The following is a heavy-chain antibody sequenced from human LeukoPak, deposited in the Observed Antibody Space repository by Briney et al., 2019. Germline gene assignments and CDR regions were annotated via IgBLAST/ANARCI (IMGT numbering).Heavy chain of an antibody. CDR3: AKDGDSTGYYSSYYNHMDV. CDR2: MSSSGSTI. D-gene: IGHD3-22*01. V-gene: IGHV3-48*03. J-gene: IGHJ6*03. Sequence: PGGSLRLSCAASGFTFSSYEMHWVRQAPGKGLEWVSYMSSSGSTIYYADSVKGRFAISRDNSKNTVYLQMNSLRAEDTAIYYCAKDGDSTGYYSSYYNHMDVWGKGTSVTISS. CDR1: GFTFSSYE.